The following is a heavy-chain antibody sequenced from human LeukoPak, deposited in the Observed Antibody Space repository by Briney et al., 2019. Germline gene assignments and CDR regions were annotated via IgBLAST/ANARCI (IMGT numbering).Heavy chain of an antibody. CDR1: GGSISSSNW. CDR2: IYHSGST. J-gene: IGHJ4*02. V-gene: IGHV4-4*02. D-gene: IGHD6-13*01. Sequence: SRTLSLTCAVSGGSISSSNWWSWVRQPPGKGLEWIGEIYHSGSTNYNPSLKSRVTISVDKSKNQFSLKLSSVTAADTAVYYCARGGSSSWYGLLDYWGQGTLVTVSS. CDR3: ARGGSSSWYGLLDY.